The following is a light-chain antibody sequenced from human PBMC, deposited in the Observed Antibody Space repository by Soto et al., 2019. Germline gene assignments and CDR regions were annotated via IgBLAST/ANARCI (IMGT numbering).Light chain of an antibody. CDR2: QDN. CDR3: QAWDSNNVV. V-gene: IGLV3-1*01. CDR1: KLGQKY. Sequence: SYELTQPPSVSVSPGQTASITCSGDKLGQKYACWYQQKPGQSPVLVIYQDNKRPSGIPERFSGSNSGNTATLTISGTQAMDEADYYFQAWDSNNVVFGGGTKLTVL. J-gene: IGLJ2*01.